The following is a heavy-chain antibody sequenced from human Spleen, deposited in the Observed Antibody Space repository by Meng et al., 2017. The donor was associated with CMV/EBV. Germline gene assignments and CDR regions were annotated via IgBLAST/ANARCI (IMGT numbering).Heavy chain of an antibody. V-gene: IGHV4-39*07. CDR2: VYYSGNT. D-gene: IGHD4-17*01. Sequence: QLQLQESGPGLVKPSETLSLTCPVSGGSISNSDYYWGWIRQPPGKGLEWIGSVYYSGNTYYNPSLKSRVTISVDTSKNQFSLKLSSVTAADTAVYYCARDFRDYGDFRWFDPWGQGTLVTVSS. CDR1: GGSISNSDYY. CDR3: ARDFRDYGDFRWFDP. J-gene: IGHJ5*02.